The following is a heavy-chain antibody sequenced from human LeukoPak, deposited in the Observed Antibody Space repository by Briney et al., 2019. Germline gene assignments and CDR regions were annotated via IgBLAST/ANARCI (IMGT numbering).Heavy chain of an antibody. Sequence: SETMSLTCTVAGGSITSYYWSWIRQPPGGGLEWIGYIYYSGSTNYNPSLKSRVTISVDTSKNQFSLKLSSVTAADTAVYYCARVVVPAAMGFDPWGQGTLVSVSS. CDR3: ARVVVPAAMGFDP. CDR1: GGSITSYY. V-gene: IGHV4-59*01. CDR2: IYYSGST. J-gene: IGHJ5*02. D-gene: IGHD2-2*01.